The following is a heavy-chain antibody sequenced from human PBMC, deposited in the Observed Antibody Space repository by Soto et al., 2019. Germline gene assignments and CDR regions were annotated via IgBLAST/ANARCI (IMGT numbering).Heavy chain of an antibody. CDR1: GFAFSSHP. CDR3: ARRAIGSSRAFDI. Sequence: VQLLESGGGLAQPGGSLRLSCAASGFAFSSHPMSWVRQAPEKRLEWVSGISDSGGITYNADSVKGRFTISRDNSKNTLYLQMNSLRAEDTAVYYCARRAIGSSRAFDIWGQGTMVTVSS. D-gene: IGHD6-6*01. J-gene: IGHJ3*02. CDR2: ISDSGGIT. V-gene: IGHV3-23*01.